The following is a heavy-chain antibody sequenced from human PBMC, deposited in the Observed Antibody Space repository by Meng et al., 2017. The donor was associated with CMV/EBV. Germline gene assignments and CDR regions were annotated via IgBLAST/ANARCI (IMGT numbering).Heavy chain of an antibody. CDR3: TRVDYDFWSGYYPDY. CDR1: FIFGDYA. CDR2: VRSKAYGGTT. D-gene: IGHD3-3*01. J-gene: IGHJ4*02. Sequence: FIFGDYAMSWFRQAPGKGLEWVGLVRSKAYGGTTEYAASVQGRFTISRDDSKSIVYLQMNSLKTEDTAMHYCTRVDYDFWSGYYPDYWGQGALVTVSS. V-gene: IGHV3-49*03.